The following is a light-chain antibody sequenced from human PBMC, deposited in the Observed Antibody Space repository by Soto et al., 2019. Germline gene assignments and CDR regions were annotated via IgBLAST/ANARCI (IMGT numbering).Light chain of an antibody. CDR2: EVS. CDR3: CSYAGSSTFAV. CDR1: SSDVGSYNL. V-gene: IGLV2-23*02. Sequence: QFVLTQPASVSGSPGQSITISCTGTSSDVGSYNLVSWYQQHPGKAPKLMIYEVSKRPSGVSNRFSGSKSGNTASLTISGLQAEDEADYYCCSYAGSSTFAVFGTGTKLTVL. J-gene: IGLJ1*01.